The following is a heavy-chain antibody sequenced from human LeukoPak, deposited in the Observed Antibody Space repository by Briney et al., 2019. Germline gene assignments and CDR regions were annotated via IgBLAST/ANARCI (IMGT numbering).Heavy chain of an antibody. J-gene: IGHJ4*02. Sequence: GGSLRLSCAASGFTFSSYGMHWVRQAPGKGLEWVAVISYDGSNKYYADSVKGRFTISRDNSKNTLYLQMNSLRAEDTAVYYCAKKYCSGGSCYPGDYWGQGTLVTVSS. V-gene: IGHV3-30*18. CDR1: GFTFSSYG. D-gene: IGHD2-15*01. CDR2: ISYDGSNK. CDR3: AKKYCSGGSCYPGDY.